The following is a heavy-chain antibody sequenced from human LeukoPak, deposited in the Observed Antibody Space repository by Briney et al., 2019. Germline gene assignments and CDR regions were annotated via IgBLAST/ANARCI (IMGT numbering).Heavy chain of an antibody. CDR3: ARDHSRGWNLGAPNGYFDY. Sequence: GGSLRLSCAASGFTFSSYGIHWVRQAPGKGLEWVAVIWYDGNNKDYADSVKGRFTIPRDNSRNTLYLQMNSLRVDDTAVYYCARDHSRGWNLGAPNGYFDYWGQGTLVTVSS. CDR1: GFTFSSYG. V-gene: IGHV3-33*01. CDR2: IWYDGNNK. D-gene: IGHD6-19*01. J-gene: IGHJ4*02.